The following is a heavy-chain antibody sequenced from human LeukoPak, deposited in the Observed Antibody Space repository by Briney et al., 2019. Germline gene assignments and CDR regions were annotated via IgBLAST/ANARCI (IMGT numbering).Heavy chain of an antibody. D-gene: IGHD4-17*01. CDR3: ARDQDADSGIWFDP. Sequence: SETLSLTCIVSGDSISTSYWNWIRQPPGKGLEWVGYIHYSGNTNYNPSLKNRVTISVDTSKNQFSLKLSSVTAADTAVYYCARDQDADSGIWFDPWGQGTLVTVSS. CDR1: GDSISTSY. V-gene: IGHV4-59*01. CDR2: IHYSGNT. J-gene: IGHJ5*02.